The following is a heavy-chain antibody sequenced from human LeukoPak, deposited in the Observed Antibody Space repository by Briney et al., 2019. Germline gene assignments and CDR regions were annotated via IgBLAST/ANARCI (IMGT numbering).Heavy chain of an antibody. J-gene: IGHJ5*02. Sequence: KPSETLSLTCTVSGGSISSTSFYWGWIRQPPGKGLEWIGSISDTGSTYYNPSLKSRVVISVDTSKNQFSLQLSSVTAADTAVYYCARDLGYCSGGRCYWFDPWGQGTLVTVSS. V-gene: IGHV4-39*02. CDR3: ARDLGYCSGGRCYWFDP. D-gene: IGHD2-15*01. CDR1: GGSISSTSFY. CDR2: ISDTGST.